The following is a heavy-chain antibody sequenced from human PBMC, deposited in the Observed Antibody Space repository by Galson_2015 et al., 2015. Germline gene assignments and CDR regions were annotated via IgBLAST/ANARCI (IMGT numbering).Heavy chain of an antibody. V-gene: IGHV3-23*01. CDR2: ISGSGGST. CDR1: GFTFSSYP. Sequence: SLRLSRAASGFTFSSYPMSWVRQAPGKRLEWVSTISGSGGSTYYADSVKGRFTISRDNSKNTLYLQMNSLRAEDTAVYSCARHPLKRWYFDLWGRGTLVTVSS. CDR3: ARHPLKRWYFDL. D-gene: IGHD6-25*01. J-gene: IGHJ2*01.